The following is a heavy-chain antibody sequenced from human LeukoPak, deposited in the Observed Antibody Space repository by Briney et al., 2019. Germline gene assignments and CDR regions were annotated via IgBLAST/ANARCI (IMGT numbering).Heavy chain of an antibody. CDR3: ARRNPYYYALDV. Sequence: SETLSLTCTVSGGSISNYYWSWIRQPPGKGLEWIGYIYNSGSTNYNPSLKSRVTISVDTSKNQFSLKLSSVTAADTAVYYCARRNPYYYALDVWGQGTTVTVSS. J-gene: IGHJ6*02. CDR1: GGSISNYY. CDR2: IYNSGST. V-gene: IGHV4-59*01.